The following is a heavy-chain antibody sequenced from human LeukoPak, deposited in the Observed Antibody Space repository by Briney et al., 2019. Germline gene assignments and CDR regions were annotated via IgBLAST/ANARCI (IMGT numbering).Heavy chain of an antibody. CDR2: IYTSGST. V-gene: IGHV4-4*07. CDR3: ARDFADIVATNRFDP. J-gene: IGHJ5*02. Sequence: MSSQTLSLTCTVSGGSISSYYWSWIRQPAGKGLEWIGRIYTSGSTNYNPSLKSRVTMSVDTSKNQFSLKLSSVTAADTAVYYCARDFADIVATNRFDPWGQGTLVTVSS. CDR1: GGSISSYY. D-gene: IGHD5-12*01.